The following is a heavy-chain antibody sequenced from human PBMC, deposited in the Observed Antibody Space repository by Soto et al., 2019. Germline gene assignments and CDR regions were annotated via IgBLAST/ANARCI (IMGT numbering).Heavy chain of an antibody. CDR1: GFTFSSYS. V-gene: IGHV3-21*01. Sequence: EVQLVESGGGLVKPGGSLRLSCAASGFTFSSYSMNWVRQAPGKGLEWVSSISSSSSYIYYADSVKGRFTISRDNAKNSLYLQMNSRRAEDTAVYYCARPPYYYDSSGYLGYWGQGPLVTVSS. D-gene: IGHD3-22*01. CDR2: ISSSSSYI. J-gene: IGHJ4*02. CDR3: ARPPYYYDSSGYLGY.